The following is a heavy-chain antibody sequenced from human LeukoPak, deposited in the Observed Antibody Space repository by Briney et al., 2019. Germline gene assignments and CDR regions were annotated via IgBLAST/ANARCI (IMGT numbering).Heavy chain of an antibody. CDR1: GGSISSGDYY. J-gene: IGHJ6*02. D-gene: IGHD3-3*01. CDR2: IYYSGST. V-gene: IGHV4-30-4*01. Sequence: PSQTLSLTCTVSGGSISSGDYYWSWIRQPPGKGLEWIGYIYYSGSTYYNPSLKSRVTISVDTSKNQFSLKLSSVTAADTAVYYCARESSVSTIFGVVTNYYYYGMDVWGQGTTVTVSS. CDR3: ARESSVSTIFGVVTNYYYYGMDV.